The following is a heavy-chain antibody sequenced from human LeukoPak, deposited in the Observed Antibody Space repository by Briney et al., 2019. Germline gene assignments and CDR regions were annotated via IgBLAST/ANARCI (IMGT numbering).Heavy chain of an antibody. CDR2: ISISSTTI. CDR1: GFTFSGYS. J-gene: IGHJ4*02. V-gene: IGHV3-48*02. Sequence: GGSLRLSCLASGFTFSGYSMNWVRQAPGKGLEWVSYISISSTTINYADSVKGRFTISRDNAKNSLYLQMNSLRDEDTAVYYCATRCSSCFYFDYWGQGTLVTVSS. D-gene: IGHD6-13*01. CDR3: ATRCSSCFYFDY.